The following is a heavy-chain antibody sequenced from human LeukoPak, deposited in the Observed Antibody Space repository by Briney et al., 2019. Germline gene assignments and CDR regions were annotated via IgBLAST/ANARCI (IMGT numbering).Heavy chain of an antibody. CDR2: ISYDGSNK. CDR1: GFTFSSYA. Sequence: PGRSLRLSCAASGFTFSSYAMHWVRQAPGKGLEWVAVISYDGSNKYYADSVEGRFTISRDNSKNTLYLQMNSLRAEDTAVYYCARDPHSSGFGWFDPWGQGTLVTVSS. CDR3: ARDPHSSGFGWFDP. D-gene: IGHD3-22*01. V-gene: IGHV3-30-3*01. J-gene: IGHJ5*02.